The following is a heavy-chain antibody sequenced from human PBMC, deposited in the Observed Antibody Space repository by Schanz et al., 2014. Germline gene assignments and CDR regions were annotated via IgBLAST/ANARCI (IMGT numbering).Heavy chain of an antibody. J-gene: IGHJ4*02. Sequence: EVQLVESGGGLVQPGGSLRLSCAASGFAVDNYYMSCVRQAPGRGLEWVSIIFTDGRTYYADSVKGRFTISRDSSKNTLFLQMNSLRTEDTAVYYCARLDPYCRSGTCSRAFDSWGQGTLVTVSS. D-gene: IGHD2-15*01. CDR3: ARLDPYCRSGTCSRAFDS. CDR2: IFTDGRT. V-gene: IGHV3-66*02. CDR1: GFAVDNYY.